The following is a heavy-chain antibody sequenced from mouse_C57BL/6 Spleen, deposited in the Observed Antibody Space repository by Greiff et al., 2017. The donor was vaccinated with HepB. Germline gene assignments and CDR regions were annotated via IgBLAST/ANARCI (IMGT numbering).Heavy chain of an antibody. CDR2: ISDGGSYT. CDR1: GFPFSSYA. D-gene: IGHD1-1*01. J-gene: IGHJ3*01. Sequence: EVHLVESGGGLVKPGGSLKLSCAASGFPFSSYAMSWVRQNPEKRLEWVATISDGGSYTYYPDNVKGRFTISRDNAKNNLYLQMSHLKSEDTAMYYCARDITTVVNGFAYWGQGTLVTVSA. V-gene: IGHV5-4*01. CDR3: ARDITTVVNGFAY.